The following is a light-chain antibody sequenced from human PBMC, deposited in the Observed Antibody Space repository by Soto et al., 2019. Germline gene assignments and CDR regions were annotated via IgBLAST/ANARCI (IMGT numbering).Light chain of an antibody. Sequence: DIQMTQSPSTLSASVGDRVTITCRASQSISGWLAWYQQKPGSAPKLLVYKASSLESGVPSRFSGSGSGTEFTLTISSLQPDDFATYYCQQCNTYPYTFGQGTKLEI. J-gene: IGKJ2*01. CDR2: KAS. CDR1: QSISGW. CDR3: QQCNTYPYT. V-gene: IGKV1-5*03.